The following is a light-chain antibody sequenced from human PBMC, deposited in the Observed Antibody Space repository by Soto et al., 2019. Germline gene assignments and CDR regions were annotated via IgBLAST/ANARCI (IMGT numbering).Light chain of an antibody. J-gene: IGKJ4*01. CDR3: QQYNNWPLT. V-gene: IGKV3-11*01. CDR1: QSVSSY. Sequence: ESVLTQSPATLSLSPGERATLSCRASQSVSSYLAWYQQKPGQAPRLLIYDASNRATGIPARFSGSGSGTDFTLTISSLEPEDFAVYYCQQYNNWPLTFGGGTKVDIK. CDR2: DAS.